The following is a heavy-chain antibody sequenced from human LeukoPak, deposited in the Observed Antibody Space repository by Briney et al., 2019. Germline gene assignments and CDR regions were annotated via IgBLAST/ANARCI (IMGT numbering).Heavy chain of an antibody. CDR2: IRQDGGET. Sequence: GGSLRRSCAASGFTFSSYAMSWVRQAPGKGLEWVANIRQDGGETYYGDSVKGRFIISRDNAKNSLFLQMNRLRAEDTAVYYCVTYSSLNTREFQYWGQGTLSPSPQ. CDR3: VTYSSLNTREFQY. D-gene: IGHD3-22*01. CDR1: GFTFSSYA. J-gene: IGHJ1*01. V-gene: IGHV3-7*01.